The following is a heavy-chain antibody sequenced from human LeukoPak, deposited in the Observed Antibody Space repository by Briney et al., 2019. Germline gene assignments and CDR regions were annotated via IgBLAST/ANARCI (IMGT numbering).Heavy chain of an antibody. CDR3: ARVPLSRGLPEPWLWY. V-gene: IGHV1-18*01. D-gene: IGHD1-14*01. J-gene: IGHJ4*02. Sequence: ASVTVSCKASGYTFTSYGISWVRQAPGQGLEWMGWISAYNGNTNYAQKLQGRVTMTTDTSTSTAYMELRSLRSDDTAVYYCARVPLSRGLPEPWLWYWGQGTLVTVSS. CDR1: GYTFTSYG. CDR2: ISAYNGNT.